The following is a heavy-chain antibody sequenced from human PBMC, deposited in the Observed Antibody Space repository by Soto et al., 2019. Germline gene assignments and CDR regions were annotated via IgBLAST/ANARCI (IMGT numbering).Heavy chain of an antibody. V-gene: IGHV1-18*01. J-gene: IGHJ6*03. CDR2: ISAYSSNT. CDR1: GYTFRSYG. Sequence: QVQLVQSGTEVKKPGASVKVSCKASGYTFRSYGISWVRQAPGQGLEWLGWISAYSSNTHYAQKFQGKVTMTTGTSTSTAYMELRSLRSDDTAMYYCAKADSNYAGKFSYYFMDVWGKGTMVTVSS. D-gene: IGHD4-4*01. CDR3: AKADSNYAGKFSYYFMDV.